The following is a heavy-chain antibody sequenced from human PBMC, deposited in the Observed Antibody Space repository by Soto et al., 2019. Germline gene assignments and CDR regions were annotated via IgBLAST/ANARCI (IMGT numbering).Heavy chain of an antibody. CDR3: SRVTPGNNLYYFSGLDV. V-gene: IGHV3-30-3*01. Sequence: PWWSLRISCASSGFTFCIYAIHWFRQAPGKGLQWVALISYEGSNTYYADSVKGRFTISRDNSKNTLYLEMNTLRPEDTAVYYCSRVTPGNNLYYFSGLDVWGQGTSVTVSS. D-gene: IGHD1-1*01. CDR1: GFTFCIYA. CDR2: ISYEGSNT. J-gene: IGHJ6*01.